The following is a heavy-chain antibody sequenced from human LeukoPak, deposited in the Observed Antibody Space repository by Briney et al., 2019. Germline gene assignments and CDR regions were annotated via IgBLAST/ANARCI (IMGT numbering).Heavy chain of an antibody. Sequence: GGSLRLSCAASGFTFSDSYMGWIRQAPGKGLEWVSYISSSGSAIYYADSVKGRFTISRDNSKNTLYLQMNSLRAEDTAVYYCAKVTYQDYFDYWGQGTLVTVSS. CDR1: GFTFSDSY. J-gene: IGHJ4*02. CDR2: ISSSGSAI. CDR3: AKVTYQDYFDY. V-gene: IGHV3-11*04. D-gene: IGHD2-2*01.